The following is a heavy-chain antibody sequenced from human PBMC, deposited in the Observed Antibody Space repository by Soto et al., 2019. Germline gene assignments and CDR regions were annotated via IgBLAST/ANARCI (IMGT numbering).Heavy chain of an antibody. CDR2: IAYSGTA. CDR3: ARTTGRHLDF. CDR1: YGSISVSNVF. J-gene: IGHJ4*02. D-gene: IGHD4-4*01. Sequence: QLQLQESGPGLVKPWETLSLTCTVSYGSISVSNVFWGWVRQPPGKGLEWIGNIAYSGTANFNPSPGTRVPFPEDTSKNQFSLTLYSVTAADTAVYYCARTTGRHLDFWRQGILVTVSS. V-gene: IGHV4-39*01.